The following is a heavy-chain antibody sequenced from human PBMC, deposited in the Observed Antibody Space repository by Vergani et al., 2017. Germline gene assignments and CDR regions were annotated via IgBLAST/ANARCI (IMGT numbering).Heavy chain of an antibody. CDR3: ARPAGGYCSSTSCSSDAFDI. CDR2: ISGGSGSTYYA. D-gene: IGHD2-2*01. CDR1: GFTFSNYA. Sequence: EVQVLESGGGLVQPGGSLRLSCAASGFTFSNYAMSWVRQAPGKGLEWVSGISGGSGSTYYAYYADSVKGRFTISRDNSKNTLYLQMNSLRAEDTAVYYCARPAGGYCSSTSCSSDAFDIWGQGTMVTVSS. V-gene: IGHV3-23*01. J-gene: IGHJ3*02.